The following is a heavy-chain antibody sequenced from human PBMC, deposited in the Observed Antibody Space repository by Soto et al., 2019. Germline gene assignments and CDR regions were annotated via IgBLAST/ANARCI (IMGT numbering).Heavy chain of an antibody. V-gene: IGHV3-9*01. D-gene: IGHD4-17*01. J-gene: IGHJ4*02. Sequence: EVQLVESGGGLVQPGRSLRLSCAASGFTFDDYAMHWVRQAPGKGLEWVSGISWNSGSIGYADSVKGRFTISRDNAKNSLYLQMNSLRAEDTALYYCAKEIGSDDYGDYYDYWGQGTLVTVSS. CDR1: GFTFDDYA. CDR3: AKEIGSDDYGDYYDY. CDR2: ISWNSGSI.